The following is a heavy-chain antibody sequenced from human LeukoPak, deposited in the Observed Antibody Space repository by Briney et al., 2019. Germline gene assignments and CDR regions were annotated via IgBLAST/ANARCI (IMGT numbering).Heavy chain of an antibody. CDR2: INHSGST. CDR3: ARAVYSNYVVYYYYYMDV. CDR1: GGSFSGYY. D-gene: IGHD4-11*01. J-gene: IGHJ6*03. Sequence: PSETLSLTCAVYGGSFSGYYWSWIRQPPGKGLEWIGEINHSGSTNYNPSLKSRVTISVDTSKNQFSLKLSSVTAADTAVYYCARAVYSNYVVYYYYYMDVWGKGTTVTVSS. V-gene: IGHV4-34*01.